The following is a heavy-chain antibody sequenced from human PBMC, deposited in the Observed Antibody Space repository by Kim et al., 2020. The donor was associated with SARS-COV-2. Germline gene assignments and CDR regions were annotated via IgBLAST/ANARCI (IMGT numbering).Heavy chain of an antibody. V-gene: IGHV3-74*01. CDR3: ARHQTRAGSTTVDY. J-gene: IGHJ4*02. D-gene: IGHD1-26*01. Sequence: ADSVTGRFTTSRDNARNTHYLQLKSPRAEDTAVYYCARHQTRAGSTTVDYWGQGTLVTVSS.